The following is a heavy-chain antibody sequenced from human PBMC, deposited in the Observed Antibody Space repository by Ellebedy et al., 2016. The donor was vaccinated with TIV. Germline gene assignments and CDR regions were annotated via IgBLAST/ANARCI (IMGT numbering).Heavy chain of an antibody. CDR1: GFTVSSNY. D-gene: IGHD1-26*01. V-gene: IGHV3-53*01. J-gene: IGHJ4*02. CDR2: IYSGGST. Sequence: GESLKISCAASGFTVSSNYMSWVRQAPGKGLEWVSVIYSGGSTYYADSVKGRFTISRDNSKNTLYLQMNSLRAEDTAVYYCARGMGATKSPFDYWGQGTLVTVSS. CDR3: ARGMGATKSPFDY.